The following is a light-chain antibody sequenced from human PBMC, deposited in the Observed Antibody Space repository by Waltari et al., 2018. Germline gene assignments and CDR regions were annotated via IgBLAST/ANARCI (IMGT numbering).Light chain of an antibody. V-gene: IGLV1-44*01. CDR3: AAWDDRLNGHV. CDR2: SND. Sequence: QSVLTQPPSASGTPGQRVTISCSGSSPKIGSNTLNWYQQPPGTAPKLLIYSNDQRASGVPDRFSGSKSGTSASLAISGLQSEDEADYYCAAWDDRLNGHVFGGGTKLTVL. CDR1: SPKIGSNT. J-gene: IGLJ2*01.